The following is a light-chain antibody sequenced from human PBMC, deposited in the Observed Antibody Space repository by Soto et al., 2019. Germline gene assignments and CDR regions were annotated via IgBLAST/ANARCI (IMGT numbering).Light chain of an antibody. J-gene: IGKJ4*01. V-gene: IGKV3-11*01. Sequence: EIVLTQSPATLSLSPGERATLSCRASQSVSRYLAWYQQKPGQAPRLLIYDASNRATGIPARFSGSGSGTDFTLTISSLEPEDFAVYYCQQRRDWPSTFGGGTKVQIK. CDR3: QQRRDWPST. CDR1: QSVSRY. CDR2: DAS.